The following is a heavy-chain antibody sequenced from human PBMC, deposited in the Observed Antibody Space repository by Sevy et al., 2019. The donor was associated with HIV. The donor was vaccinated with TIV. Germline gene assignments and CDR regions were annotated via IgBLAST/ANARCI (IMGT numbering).Heavy chain of an antibody. Sequence: GGSLRLSCAASGFAFSTYGPYWVRQAPGKGLEWVAVIWFDGSEKYYADSVKGRFTISRDNSKNTLYLQMNSLTAADTAVYYCARGQGDDYNYGLDVWGQGTTVTVSS. CDR3: ARGQGDDYNYGLDV. CDR2: IWFDGSEK. J-gene: IGHJ6*02. D-gene: IGHD1-26*01. V-gene: IGHV3-33*01. CDR1: GFAFSTYG.